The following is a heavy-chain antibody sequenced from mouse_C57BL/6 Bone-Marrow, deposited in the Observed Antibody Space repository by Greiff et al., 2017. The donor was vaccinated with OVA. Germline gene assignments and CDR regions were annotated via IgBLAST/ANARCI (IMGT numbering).Heavy chain of an antibody. CDR2: ISYDGSN. D-gene: IGHD3-1*01. Sequence: EVKLQQSGPGLVKPSQSLTLTCSVTGYSITSGYYWNVIRKCPGNKLAWMGYISYDGSNYYNPSLKNRIAITRDKSKNKFFLKLNSMTTEDTATYDCARRVGRTPYYFDYWGQGTTLTVSS. CDR3: ARRVGRTPYYFDY. J-gene: IGHJ2*01. V-gene: IGHV3-6*01. CDR1: GYSITSGYY.